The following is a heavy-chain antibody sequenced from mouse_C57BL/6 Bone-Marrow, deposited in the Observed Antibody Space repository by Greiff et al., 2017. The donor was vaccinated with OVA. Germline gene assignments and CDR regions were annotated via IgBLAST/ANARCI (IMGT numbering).Heavy chain of an antibody. CDR2: ISDGGSYT. Sequence: DVKLQESGGGLVKPGGSLKLSCAASGFTFSSYAMSWVRQTPEKRLEWVATISDGGSYTYYPDNVKGRFTISRDNAKNNLYLQMSHLKSEDTAMYYCASLYYYGSSYAAMDYWGQGTSVTVSS. CDR1: GFTFSSYA. V-gene: IGHV5-4*03. CDR3: ASLYYYGSSYAAMDY. J-gene: IGHJ4*01. D-gene: IGHD1-1*01.